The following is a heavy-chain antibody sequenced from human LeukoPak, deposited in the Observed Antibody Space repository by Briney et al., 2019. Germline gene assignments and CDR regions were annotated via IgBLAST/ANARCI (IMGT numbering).Heavy chain of an antibody. Sequence: GASVKVSCKASGYTFTSYAMHWVRQAPGQRLEWMGWINAGNGNTKYSQKFQGRVTITRDTSASTAYMELSSLRSEDTAVYYCASSTRYDILTGALDYWGQETLVTVSS. CDR1: GYTFTSYA. CDR3: ASSTRYDILTGALDY. J-gene: IGHJ4*02. CDR2: INAGNGNT. V-gene: IGHV1-3*01. D-gene: IGHD3-9*01.